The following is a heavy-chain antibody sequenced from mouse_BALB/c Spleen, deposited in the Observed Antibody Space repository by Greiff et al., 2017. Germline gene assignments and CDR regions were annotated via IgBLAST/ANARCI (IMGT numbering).Heavy chain of an antibody. V-gene: IGHV1-69*01. J-gene: IGHJ3*01. CDR2: IDTSDSYT. CDR1: GYTFTDYW. D-gene: IGHD1-1*01. Sequence: QVQLQQPGAELVMPGASVKMSCKASGYTFTDYWMHWVKQRPGQGLEWIGAIDTSDSYTSYNQKFKGKATLTVDESSSTAYMQLSSLTSEDSAVYYCAIWATVVAEAPFAYWGQGTLVTVSA. CDR3: AIWATVVAEAPFAY.